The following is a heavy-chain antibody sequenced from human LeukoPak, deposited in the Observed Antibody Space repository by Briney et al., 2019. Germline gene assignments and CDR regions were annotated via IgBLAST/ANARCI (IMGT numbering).Heavy chain of an antibody. CDR2: ISGSGGST. CDR3: ARDYGTLWY. V-gene: IGHV3-23*01. Sequence: PGGSLRLSCAASGFTFSSYAMSWVRQAXXXXXEWVSAISGSGGSTYYADSVKGRFTISRDNSKNTLYLQMNSLRAEDTAVYYCARDYGTLWYWGQGTLVTVSS. D-gene: IGHD4-17*01. J-gene: IGHJ4*02. CDR1: GFTFSSYA.